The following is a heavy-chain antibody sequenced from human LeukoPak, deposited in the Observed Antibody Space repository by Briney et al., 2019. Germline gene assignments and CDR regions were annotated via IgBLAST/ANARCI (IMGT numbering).Heavy chain of an antibody. Sequence: GASVKVSCKASGGTFSSYTISWVRQAPGQWLEWMGRIIPILGIANYAQKFQGRVTITADKSTSTAYMELSSLRSEDTAVYYCARDPDCSSTSCYSFDPWGQGTLVTVSS. CDR3: ARDPDCSSTSCYSFDP. V-gene: IGHV1-69*04. CDR1: GGTFSSYT. CDR2: IIPILGIA. D-gene: IGHD2-2*01. J-gene: IGHJ5*02.